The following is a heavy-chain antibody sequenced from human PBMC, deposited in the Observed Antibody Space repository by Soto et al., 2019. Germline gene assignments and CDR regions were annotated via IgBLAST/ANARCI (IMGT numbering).Heavy chain of an antibody. CDR1: GFTFSSYA. CDR2: ISYDGSNI. J-gene: IGHJ4*02. CDR3: VKEEIVVVGGFDY. V-gene: IGHV3-30*14. D-gene: IGHD1-26*01. Sequence: PGGSLRLSCAASGFTFSSYAMHWVRQAPGKGLEWVAVISYDGSNIYYADSVKGRFTISRDTFKNTLFLQMTSLRAEDTAVYYCVKEEIVVVGGFDYWGQGTLVTVSS.